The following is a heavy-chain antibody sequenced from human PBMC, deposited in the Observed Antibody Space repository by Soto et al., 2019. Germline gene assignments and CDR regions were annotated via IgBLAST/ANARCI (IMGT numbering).Heavy chain of an antibody. CDR3: ARGACGGDCTNFDY. CDR1: GGSISSYY. D-gene: IGHD2-21*02. V-gene: IGHV4-59*01. CDR2: IYYSGST. Sequence: SETLSLTCTVSGGSISSYYWSWIRQPPGKGLEWIGYIYYSGSTNYNPSLKSRVTISVDTSKNQFSLKLSSVTAADTAVYYCARGACGGDCTNFDYWGQGTLVTVSS. J-gene: IGHJ4*02.